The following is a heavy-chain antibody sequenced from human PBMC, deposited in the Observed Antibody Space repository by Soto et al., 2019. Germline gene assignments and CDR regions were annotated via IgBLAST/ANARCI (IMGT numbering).Heavy chain of an antibody. CDR3: ATNLYYDFWSGYWPRAAFDI. Sequence: ASVKVSCKASGYTFTSYGISWVRQAPGQGLEWMGWISAYNGNTNYAQKLQGRVTMTTDTSTSTAYMELRSLRSDDTAVYYCATNLYYDFWSGYWPRAAFDIWGQGTMVTVSS. CDR1: GYTFTSYG. J-gene: IGHJ3*02. CDR2: ISAYNGNT. V-gene: IGHV1-18*01. D-gene: IGHD3-3*01.